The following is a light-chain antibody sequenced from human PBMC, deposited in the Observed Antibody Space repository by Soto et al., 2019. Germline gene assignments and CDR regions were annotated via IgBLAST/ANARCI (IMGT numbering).Light chain of an antibody. J-gene: IGKJ1*01. V-gene: IGKV3-15*01. CDR1: QSVSNN. CDR3: QQYDNWPRT. CDR2: DAS. Sequence: EIVMTQSPATLSVSPGERATLSCWASQSVSNNLAWYQQKPGQAPRLLITDASSRATGTPARFSGSGSGTEFTLTINSLQSEDFAVYYCQQYDNWPRTFGQGTKVDIK.